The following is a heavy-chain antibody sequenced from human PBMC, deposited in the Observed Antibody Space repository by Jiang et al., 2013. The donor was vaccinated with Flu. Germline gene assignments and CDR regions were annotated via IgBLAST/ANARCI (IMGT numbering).Heavy chain of an antibody. CDR1: GFTFSRSA. CDR3: VKDPGPNPNYYYGVDV. V-gene: IGHV3-64D*06. D-gene: IGHD1-14*01. J-gene: IGHJ6*01. Sequence: VQLLESGGGLVQPGGSLRLSCSASGFTFSRSAMHWVRQAPGKGLEYVSAISGYGDSTYYADSVKGRFTISRDNSKNTLSLQMSSLRGDDTAVYYCVKDPGPNPNYYYGVDV. CDR2: ISGYGDST.